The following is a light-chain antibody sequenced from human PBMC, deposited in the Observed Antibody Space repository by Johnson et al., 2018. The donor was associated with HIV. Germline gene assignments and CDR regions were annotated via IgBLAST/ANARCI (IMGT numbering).Light chain of an antibody. CDR2: ENN. CDR3: GTWDSSLSAGYV. Sequence: QSVLTQPPSVSAAPGQKVTISCSGSSSNIGNNYVSWYQQLPGTAPKLLIYENNKRPSGIPYRFSGSKSGTSATLGITGLQTVDEADYYCGTWDSSLSAGYVFGTGTKVTVL. CDR1: SSNIGNNY. J-gene: IGLJ1*01. V-gene: IGLV1-51*02.